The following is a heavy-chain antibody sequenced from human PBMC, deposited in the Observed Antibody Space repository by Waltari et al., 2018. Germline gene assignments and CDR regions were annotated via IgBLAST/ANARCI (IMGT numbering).Heavy chain of an antibody. CDR1: GGSISNYS. CDR3: ARENRGRSYSHLDY. D-gene: IGHD1-26*01. J-gene: IGHJ4*02. V-gene: IGHV4-4*07. Sequence: QVQLQESGPGLVKPSETLSLTCTVSGGSISNYSWSWIRRPAGKGLGWIGRTYTSENSNYNPALKSRGTTSVDTSKNQFDLKLNYVTAADTAVYYCARENRGRSYSHLDYWGQGTLVTVSS. CDR2: TYTSENS.